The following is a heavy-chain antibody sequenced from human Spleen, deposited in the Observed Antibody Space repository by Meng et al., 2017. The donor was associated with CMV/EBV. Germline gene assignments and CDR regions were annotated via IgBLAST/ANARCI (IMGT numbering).Heavy chain of an antibody. CDR3: ARSPSILVGHSEIDL. Sequence: SVNVSCKASENTFSSYGLSWVRQAPGQGLEWMGTFIPLLNTAEYARKFQGRVTITADKSSTTTHLELSSLTSGDTAVYYCARSPSILVGHSEIDLWGQGTLVTVSS. V-gene: IGHV1-69*04. J-gene: IGHJ5*02. CDR2: FIPLLNTA. D-gene: IGHD3-22*01. CDR1: ENTFSSYG.